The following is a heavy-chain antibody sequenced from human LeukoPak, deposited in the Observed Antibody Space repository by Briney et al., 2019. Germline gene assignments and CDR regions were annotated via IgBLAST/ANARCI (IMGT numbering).Heavy chain of an antibody. CDR1: GGSISSHY. Sequence: NSSETLSLTCTVSGGSISSHYWSWIRQPPGKGLEWIGYIYYSGSTNYNPSLKSRVTISVDTSKYQFSLKLSSVTAADTAVYYCAQQYQLLQAWFDPWGQGTLVTVSS. J-gene: IGHJ5*02. D-gene: IGHD2-2*01. CDR2: IYYSGST. V-gene: IGHV4-59*11. CDR3: AQQYQLLQAWFDP.